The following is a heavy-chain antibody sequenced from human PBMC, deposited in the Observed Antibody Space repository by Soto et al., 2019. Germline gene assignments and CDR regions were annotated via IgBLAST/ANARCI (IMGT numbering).Heavy chain of an antibody. J-gene: IGHJ5*02. Sequence: KTSETLSLTCAVSGGSISSSNWWSWVRQPPGKGLEWIGEIYHSGSTNYNPSLRSRVTISVDKSKNQFSLKLSSVTAADPAVYYCASGGSRWWFDPWGQGTLVTVSS. CDR1: GGSISSSNW. V-gene: IGHV4-4*02. CDR3: ASGGSRWWFDP. CDR2: IYHSGST. D-gene: IGHD2-15*01.